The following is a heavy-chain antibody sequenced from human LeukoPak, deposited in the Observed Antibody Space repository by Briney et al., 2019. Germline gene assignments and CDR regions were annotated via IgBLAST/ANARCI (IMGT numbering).Heavy chain of an antibody. D-gene: IGHD5-24*01. CDR3: ARAKDGTNILDY. V-gene: IGHV3-30-3*01. Sequence: GGSLRLSCAASGFTFSDLAIHWVRQAPGKGLEWVTLISYNGVIKYYADSVKGRFTISRDNSKNTLYLQMDTLRAEDTAVYYCARAKDGTNILDYWGQGTLVTVSS. J-gene: IGHJ4*02. CDR1: GFTFSDLA. CDR2: ISYNGVIK.